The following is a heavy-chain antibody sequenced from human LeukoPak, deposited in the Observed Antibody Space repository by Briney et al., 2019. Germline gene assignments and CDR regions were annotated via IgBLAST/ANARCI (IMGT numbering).Heavy chain of an antibody. V-gene: IGHV1-69*05. CDR3: ARAYSSDTTFDY. D-gene: IGHD6-25*01. CDR1: GGTFSSYA. J-gene: IGHJ4*02. CDR2: IIPIFGTA. Sequence: ASVKVSCKASGGTFSSYAISWVRQAPGQGLEWMGGIIPIFGTANYAQKFQGRVTITTDESTSTAYMELSSLRSEDTAVYYCARAYSSDTTFDYWGQGTLVTVSS.